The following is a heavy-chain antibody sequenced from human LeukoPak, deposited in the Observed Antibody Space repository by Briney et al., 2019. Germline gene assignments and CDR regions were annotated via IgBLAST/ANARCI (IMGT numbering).Heavy chain of an antibody. CDR3: ARTRVAAAGRGNWFDP. CDR2: IYYSGST. Sequence: SETLSLTCTVSGGSISSYYWSWIRQPPGKGLEWIGYIYYSGSTNYNPSLKSRVTISVDTSKNQFSLKLSSVTAADTAVYYCARTRVAAAGRGNWFDPWGQGTLVTVSS. J-gene: IGHJ5*02. D-gene: IGHD6-13*01. CDR1: GGSISSYY. V-gene: IGHV4-59*01.